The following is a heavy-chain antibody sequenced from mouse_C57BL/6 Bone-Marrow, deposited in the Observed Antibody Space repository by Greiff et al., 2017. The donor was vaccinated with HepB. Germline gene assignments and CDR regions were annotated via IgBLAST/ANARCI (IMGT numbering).Heavy chain of an antibody. Sequence: VKLQESGPGLVQPSQCLSITCTVSGFSLTSYGVHWVRQSPGKGLEWLGVIWSGGSTDYNAAFISRLSISKDNSKSQVFFKMNSLQADDTAIYYCARLFIPFAYWGQGTLVTVSA. D-gene: IGHD1-1*01. CDR2: IWSGGST. J-gene: IGHJ3*01. CDR3: ARLFIPFAY. CDR1: GFSLTSYG. V-gene: IGHV2-2*01.